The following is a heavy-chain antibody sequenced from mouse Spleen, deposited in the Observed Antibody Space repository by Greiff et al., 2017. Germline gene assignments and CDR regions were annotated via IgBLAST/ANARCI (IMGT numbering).Heavy chain of an antibody. CDR3: ARGDDGYFDV. V-gene: IGHV5-6-5*01. CDR2: ISSGGST. Sequence: EVQGVESGGGLVKPGGSLKLSCAASGFTFSSYAMSWVRQTPEKRLEWVASISSGGSTYYPDSVKGRFTISRDNARNILYLQMSSLRSEDTAMYYCARGDDGYFDVWGAGTTVTVSS. D-gene: IGHD2-12*01. CDR1: GFTFSSYA. J-gene: IGHJ1*01.